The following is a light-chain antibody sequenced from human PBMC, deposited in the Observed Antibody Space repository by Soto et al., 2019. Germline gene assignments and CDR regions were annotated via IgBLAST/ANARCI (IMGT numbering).Light chain of an antibody. CDR1: QDISNS. Sequence: DIQLTQSPASLSASVGRRVSISCQASQDISNSIIWFQHRPGKAPRLLIFHASTLDTGVPSRFSGSGSGTDFTFPIGRLQPEDLATYYCQHYHNLPLTFGQGTKVDI. CDR3: QHYHNLPLT. J-gene: IGKJ1*01. V-gene: IGKV1-33*01. CDR2: HAS.